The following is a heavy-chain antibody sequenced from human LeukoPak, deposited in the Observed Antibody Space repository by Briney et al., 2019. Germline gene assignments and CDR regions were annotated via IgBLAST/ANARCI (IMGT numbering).Heavy chain of an antibody. Sequence: ASVKVSCKASGYTFTGYYMHWVRQAPGQGLEWMGGIIPIFATANYAQKFQGRVTITADKSTSTAYMELRSLRSDDTAVYYCARPGYKGARGVIRFDYWGQGTLVTVSS. D-gene: IGHD3-10*01. CDR2: IIPIFATA. J-gene: IGHJ4*02. CDR3: ARPGYKGARGVIRFDY. V-gene: IGHV1-69*06. CDR1: GYTFTGYY.